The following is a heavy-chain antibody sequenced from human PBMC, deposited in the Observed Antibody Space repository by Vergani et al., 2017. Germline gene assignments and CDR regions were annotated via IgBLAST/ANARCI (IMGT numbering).Heavy chain of an antibody. D-gene: IGHD3-3*01. J-gene: IGHJ4*02. CDR1: GYSISSGHY. CDR2: IYHSGST. V-gene: IGHV4-38-2*01. CDR3: ARGGGRVLRFLEWFRLYYFDY. Sequence: QVQLQESGPGLVKPSETLSLTCAVSGYSISSGHYWGWIRQPPGKGLEWIGSIYHSGSTYYNPSLKSRVTISVDTSKNQFSLKLSSVTAADTAVYYCARGGGRVLRFLEWFRLYYFDYWGQGTLVTVSS.